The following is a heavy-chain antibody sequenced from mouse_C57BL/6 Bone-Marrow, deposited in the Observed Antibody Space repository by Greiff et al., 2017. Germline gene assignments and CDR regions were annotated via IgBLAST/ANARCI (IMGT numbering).Heavy chain of an antibody. CDR3: ARGGVCDY. CDR2: IYPGSGNT. J-gene: IGHJ2*01. D-gene: IGHD2-10*02. Sequence: QVQLQQSGAELVRPAASVKLSCKASGYTFTDYYINWVKQRPGQGLEWIARIYPGSGNTYYNEKFKGKATLTAEKSSSTAYMQLSSLTSEDSAVYFCARGGVCDYWGQGTTLTVSS. V-gene: IGHV1-76*01. CDR1: GYTFTDYY.